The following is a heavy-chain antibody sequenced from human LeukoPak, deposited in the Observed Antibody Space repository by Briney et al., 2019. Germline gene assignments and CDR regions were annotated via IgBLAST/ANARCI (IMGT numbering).Heavy chain of an antibody. CDR2: ISSTGSTI. V-gene: IGHV3-11*04. CDR1: GFTLSDYY. D-gene: IGHD3-3*01. Sequence: PGGSLRLSCAASGFTLSDYYMNWIRQTPGKGLEWLSYISSTGSTIYYADSVRGRFTISRDNAKNSLYLQMNSLRAEDTGVYYCARMNYDFWTGYYPYFDFWGQGNLVTVSS. J-gene: IGHJ4*02. CDR3: ARMNYDFWTGYYPYFDF.